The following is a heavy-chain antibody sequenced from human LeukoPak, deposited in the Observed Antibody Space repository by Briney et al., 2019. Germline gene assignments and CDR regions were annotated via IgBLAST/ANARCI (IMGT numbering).Heavy chain of an antibody. Sequence: GGPLRLSCATSGFSFPDYPMNWARQAPGKGLEWISNIRTTAEGAKYAYYADSVKGRVTISRDDGKNTLYLHMNSLRDDDTAVYYCATDQRYAFDYWGQGILVTVSS. CDR3: ATDQRYAFDY. CDR2: IRTTAEGAKYA. V-gene: IGHV3-48*02. D-gene: IGHD3-9*01. J-gene: IGHJ4*02. CDR1: GFSFPDYP.